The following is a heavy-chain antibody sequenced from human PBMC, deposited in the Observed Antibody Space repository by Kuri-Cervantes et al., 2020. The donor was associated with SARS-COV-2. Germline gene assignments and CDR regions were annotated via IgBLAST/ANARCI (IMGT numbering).Heavy chain of an antibody. CDR2: IIPIFGTA. Sequence: SVKVSCKASGGTFSSYAISWVRQAPGQGLEWMGRIIPIFGTANYAQKFQGRVAITADESTSTAYMELSSLRSEDTAVYYCARDRTAVVPAAIPGSDAFDIWGQGTMVTVSS. CDR3: ARDRTAVVPAAIPGSDAFDI. CDR1: GGTFSSYA. J-gene: IGHJ3*02. V-gene: IGHV1-69*13. D-gene: IGHD2-2*02.